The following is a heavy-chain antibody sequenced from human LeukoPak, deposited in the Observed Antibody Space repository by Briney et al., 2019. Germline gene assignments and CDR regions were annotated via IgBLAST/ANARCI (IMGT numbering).Heavy chain of an antibody. CDR2: INHSGST. CDR1: GGSFSGYY. Sequence: PSETLSLTCAVYGGSFSGYYWSWIRQPPGKGLEWIGEINHSGSTNYNPSLKSRVTISVDTSKNQFSLKLSSVTAADTAVYYCARGYYYDSSGSKSGFTFDPWGQGTLVTVSS. D-gene: IGHD3-22*01. CDR3: ARGYYYDSSGSKSGFTFDP. J-gene: IGHJ5*02. V-gene: IGHV4-34*01.